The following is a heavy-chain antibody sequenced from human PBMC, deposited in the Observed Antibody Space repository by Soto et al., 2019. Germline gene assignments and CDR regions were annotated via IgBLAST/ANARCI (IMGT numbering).Heavy chain of an antibody. CDR3: ARGVGSSPPRY. CDR2: IYDSGSP. D-gene: IGHD1-26*01. J-gene: IGHJ4*02. V-gene: IGHV4-59*01. CDR1: GGSISVYY. Sequence: SETLSLTCTISGGSISVYYWSWIRQPPGQALEWVGYIYDSGSPYYNPSLRSRVIISADTSKNQISLKLTSATAADTAVYYCARGVGSSPPRYWGRGTLVTVSS.